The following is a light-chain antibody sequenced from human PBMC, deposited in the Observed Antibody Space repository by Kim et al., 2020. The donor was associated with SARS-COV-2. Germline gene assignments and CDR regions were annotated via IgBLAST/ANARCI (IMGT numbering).Light chain of an antibody. V-gene: IGKV3D-15*01. J-gene: IGKJ4*01. CDR3: QQFKDWPPLT. CDR2: DAS. Sequence: SPGEKVTLSCRASEAVSNKLAWYQQKPSQAPSLLIYDASSRAAGIPARFRGSGSGTEFTLTITSLQSEDSAVYYCQQFKDWPPLTFGGGTKVDIK. CDR1: EAVSNK.